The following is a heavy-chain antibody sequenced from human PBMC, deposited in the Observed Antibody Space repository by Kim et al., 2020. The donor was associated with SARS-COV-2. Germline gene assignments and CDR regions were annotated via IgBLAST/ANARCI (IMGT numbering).Heavy chain of an antibody. Sequence: GESLKISCQGSGYTFTNYWIGWVRQMPGKGLEWMGIIYPDDSDTRYSPSFQGQVTISADRSSRTAYLQWGSLKASDSGMYYCVRQAHSGYDPLRDWGQGTLVIVSS. CDR1: GYTFTNYW. V-gene: IGHV5-51*01. CDR2: IYPDDSDT. CDR3: VRQAHSGYDPLRD. D-gene: IGHD5-12*01. J-gene: IGHJ4*02.